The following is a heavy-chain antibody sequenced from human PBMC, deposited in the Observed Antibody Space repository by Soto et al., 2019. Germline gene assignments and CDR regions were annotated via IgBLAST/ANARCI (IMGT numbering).Heavy chain of an antibody. CDR1: GFRFSTYD. J-gene: IGHJ6*02. V-gene: IGHV3-23*01. CDR2: MSGSGSGT. Sequence: DVQLLESGGGLVQPGGSLRLSCAASGFRFSTYDMSWVRQAPGKGLEWVSVMSGSGSGTYYADSVTGRLTIAIDNSKTTLYLQMNSMRAEDTAVYYCVRQAKLSTVTENVGYYCGLDVWGQGTTVTVSS. CDR3: VRQAKLSTVTENVGYYCGLDV. D-gene: IGHD4-4*01.